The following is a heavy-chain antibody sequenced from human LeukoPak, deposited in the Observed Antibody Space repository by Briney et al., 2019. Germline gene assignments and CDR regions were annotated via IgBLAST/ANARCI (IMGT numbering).Heavy chain of an antibody. J-gene: IGHJ3*02. Sequence: KPSETLSLTCTVSGGSNSSYYWSWIRQPPGKGLEWIGYIYYSGSTNYNPSLKSRVTISVDTSKNQFSLKLSSVTAADTAVYYCARSAANGAFDIWGQGTMVTVSS. CDR1: GGSNSSYY. D-gene: IGHD2-15*01. CDR2: IYYSGST. CDR3: ARSAANGAFDI. V-gene: IGHV4-59*01.